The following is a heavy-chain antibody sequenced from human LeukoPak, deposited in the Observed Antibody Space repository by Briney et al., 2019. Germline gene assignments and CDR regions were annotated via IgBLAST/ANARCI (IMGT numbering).Heavy chain of an antibody. V-gene: IGHV3-23*01. J-gene: IGHJ4*02. CDR1: GFTFSTYV. CDR3: VRGDGWFGELLNFDN. D-gene: IGHD3-10*01. Sequence: GGSLRLSCAASGFTFSTYVINWVRQAPGKALEWVSGISGGGRTYYADSVKGRFTISRDNAKNSLYLQMNSLRDEDTAVYYCVRGDGWFGELLNFDNWGQGTLVTVSS. CDR2: ISGGGRT.